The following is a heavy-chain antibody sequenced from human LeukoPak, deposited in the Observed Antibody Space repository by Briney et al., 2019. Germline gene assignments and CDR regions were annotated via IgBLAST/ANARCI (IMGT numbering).Heavy chain of an antibody. CDR3: AKDYFRGIRGNDLDY. CDR1: GFTFSSFA. D-gene: IGHD2-15*01. CDR2: IGGSGVST. J-gene: IGHJ4*02. Sequence: GGSLRLSCSASGFTFSSFAMSWVRQAPGKGLEWVSAIGGSGVSTYYADSVKGRFTISRDNSKNTLYLQMNSLRAEDTAVYYCAKDYFRGIRGNDLDYWGQGTLVTVSS. V-gene: IGHV3-23*01.